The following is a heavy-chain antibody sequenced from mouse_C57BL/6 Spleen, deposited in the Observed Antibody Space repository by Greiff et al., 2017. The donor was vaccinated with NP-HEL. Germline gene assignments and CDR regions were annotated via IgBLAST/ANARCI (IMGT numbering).Heavy chain of an antibody. CDR2: IWTGGGT. V-gene: IGHV2-9-1*01. CDR3: ARNYYGSSEGAMDY. Sequence: VQGVESGPGLVAPSQSLSITCTVSGFSLTSYAISWVRQPPGKGLEWLGVIWTGGGTNYNSALKSRLSISKDNSKSQVFLKMNSLQTDDTARYYCARNYYGSSEGAMDYWGQGTSVTVSS. CDR1: GFSLTSYA. J-gene: IGHJ4*01. D-gene: IGHD1-1*01.